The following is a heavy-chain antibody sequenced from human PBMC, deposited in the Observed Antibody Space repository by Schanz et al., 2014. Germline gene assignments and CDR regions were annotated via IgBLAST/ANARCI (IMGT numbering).Heavy chain of an antibody. V-gene: IGHV3-21*05. J-gene: IGHJ4*02. Sequence: EVQLAESGGGVVQPGRSLRLSCAGSGFAFSSNWMNWVRQAPGKGLEWVSYISSSSSYTNYADSVKGRFTISRDNAKNSLFLQMNSLSAEDTAVYYCAKVAPAATYLDSWGLGTLXTVSS. CDR2: ISSSSSYT. CDR3: AKVAPAATYLDS. CDR1: GFAFSSNW. D-gene: IGHD2-2*01.